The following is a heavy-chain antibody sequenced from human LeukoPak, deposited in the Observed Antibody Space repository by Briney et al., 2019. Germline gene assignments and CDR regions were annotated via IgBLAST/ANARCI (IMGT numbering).Heavy chain of an antibody. CDR2: ISSSGSAT. J-gene: IGHJ4*02. Sequence: GGSLRLSCEASGFTFSTYEMNWARQAPGKGLEGVSYISSSGSATYYADSVKGRFTISRDNAQNSLFLQMSSLRAEDTAVYYCARGHSSGWAYYFDYWGQGTLVTVSS. V-gene: IGHV3-48*03. CDR1: GFTFSTYE. D-gene: IGHD6-19*01. CDR3: ARGHSSGWAYYFDY.